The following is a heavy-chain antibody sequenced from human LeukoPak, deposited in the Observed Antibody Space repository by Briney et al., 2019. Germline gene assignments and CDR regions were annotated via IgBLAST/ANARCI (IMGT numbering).Heavy chain of an antibody. CDR2: ISGSGGST. Sequence: GGSLRLSCAASGFTFSSYAMSWVRQAPGKGLEWVSAISGSGGSTYYADSVKGRFTISRDNSKNTLYLQMNSLRAEDAAVYYCAKEEQGNWNYVHWYFDLWGRGTLVTVSS. J-gene: IGHJ2*01. V-gene: IGHV3-23*01. D-gene: IGHD1-7*01. CDR1: GFTFSSYA. CDR3: AKEEQGNWNYVHWYFDL.